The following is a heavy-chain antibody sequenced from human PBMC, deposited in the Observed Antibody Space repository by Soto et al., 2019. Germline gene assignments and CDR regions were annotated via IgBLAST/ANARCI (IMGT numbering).Heavy chain of an antibody. CDR1: GVSVSSYY. V-gene: IGHV4-59*08. J-gene: IGHJ4*02. CDR3: ARVNVTLDF. D-gene: IGHD2-21*02. Sequence: PSETLSLTCTVSGVSVSSYYWCWIRQPPERGLEWVGYISYSVNTNYNPSLKSRVTISVDTSKNRVSLELRSVTAADTAVYYCARVNVTLDFWGQGTLVTVSS. CDR2: ISYSVNT.